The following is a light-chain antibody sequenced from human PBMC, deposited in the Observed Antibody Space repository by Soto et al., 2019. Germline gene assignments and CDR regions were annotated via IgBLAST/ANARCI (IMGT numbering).Light chain of an antibody. CDR2: DAS. V-gene: IGKV1-33*01. CDR1: QDISNY. Sequence: DIQMTQSPSSLSASVGDRVTITCQASQDISNYLNWYQQKPGKAPKLLTYDASNLETGVPSRLSGSGSGTDFTFAISSLQPEDIATYYCQQYDNRPPFTFGPGTKVDIK. CDR3: QQYDNRPPFT. J-gene: IGKJ3*01.